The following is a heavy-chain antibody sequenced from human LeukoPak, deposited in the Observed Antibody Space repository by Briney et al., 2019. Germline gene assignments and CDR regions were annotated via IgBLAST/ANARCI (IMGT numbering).Heavy chain of an antibody. J-gene: IGHJ4*02. D-gene: IGHD3-10*01. CDR1: GFSVSAHY. V-gene: IGHV3-66*01. Sequence: PGGSLRLSCAASGFSVSAHYISWVRQTPGKGLEWVSIVYSDGSTYYEDSVEASFTISRDNSRNRVYLQMNSLRAEDTALYYCAAYYDGSFPPKKFDFWGPGTPVTVSS. CDR2: VYSDGST. CDR3: AAYYDGSFPPKKFDF.